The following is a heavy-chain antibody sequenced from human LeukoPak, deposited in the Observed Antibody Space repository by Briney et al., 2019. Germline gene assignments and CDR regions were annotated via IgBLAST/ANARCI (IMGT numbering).Heavy chain of an antibody. CDR2: IYYSGST. D-gene: IGHD1-26*01. V-gene: IGHV4-59*01. Sequence: SETLSLTCTVSGGSITSYYWGWIRQPPGKGLEWTGYIYYSGSTNYNPSLKSRVTISVDTSKNQFSLKLNSVTAADTAVYYCARYRNIVGATFRFFDLWGRGTLVTVSS. CDR1: GGSITSYY. CDR3: ARYRNIVGATFRFFDL. J-gene: IGHJ2*01.